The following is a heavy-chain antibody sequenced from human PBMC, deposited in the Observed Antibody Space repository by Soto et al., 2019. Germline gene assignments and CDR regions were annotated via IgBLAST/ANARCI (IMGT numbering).Heavy chain of an antibody. CDR2: IVVGSGNT. CDR3: AAGGASSSSWPD. D-gene: IGHD6-13*01. V-gene: IGHV1-58*01. J-gene: IGHJ4*02. Sequence: SVKVSCTASGFTFTSSAVQWVRPARVQRLEWIGWIVVGSGNTNYAQKFQERVTITRDMSTSTAYMELSSLRSEDTAVYYCAAGGASSSSWPDWGQGTLVTVSS. CDR1: GFTFTSSA.